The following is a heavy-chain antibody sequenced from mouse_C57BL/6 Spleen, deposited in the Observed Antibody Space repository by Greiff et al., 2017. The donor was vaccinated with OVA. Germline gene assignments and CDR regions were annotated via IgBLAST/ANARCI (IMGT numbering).Heavy chain of an antibody. J-gene: IGHJ3*01. CDR1: GYTFTDYE. CDR3: TRSLYSNYGAY. V-gene: IGHV1-15*01. CDR2: IDPETGGT. Sequence: QVQLQQSGAELVRPGASVTLSCKASGYTFTDYEMHWVKQTPVHGLEWIGAIDPETGGTAYNQKFKGKAILTADKSSSTAYMELRSLTSEDSAVYYCTRSLYSNYGAYWGQGTLVTVSA. D-gene: IGHD2-5*01.